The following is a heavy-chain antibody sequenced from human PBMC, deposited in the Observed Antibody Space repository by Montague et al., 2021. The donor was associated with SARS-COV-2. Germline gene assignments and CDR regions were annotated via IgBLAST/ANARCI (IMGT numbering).Heavy chain of an antibody. Sequence: SETLSLTCTVSGGSISSCYWFWIRQPPATALELMWRIYSYEDTTSDSSLTMRVTMTVDTSKTQFSLKLTPVSAADTAVYYCERGSGHYYCPFDYWGQGNLVTVSS. D-gene: IGHD2-15*01. CDR3: ERGSGHYYCPFDY. CDR1: GGSISSCY. J-gene: IGHJ4*02. V-gene: IGHV4-4*07. CDR2: IYSYEDT.